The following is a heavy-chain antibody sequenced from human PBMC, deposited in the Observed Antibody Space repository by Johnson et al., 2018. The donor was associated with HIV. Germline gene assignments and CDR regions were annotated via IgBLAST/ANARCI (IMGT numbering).Heavy chain of an antibody. CDR1: GFTVSSNY. CDR3: AREGKWLHLGGATDGFDI. J-gene: IGHJ3*02. V-gene: IGHV3-53*01. D-gene: IGHD5-24*01. Sequence: MQLVESGGGLVQPGGSLRLSCAASGFTVSSNYMSWVRQAPGEGLEWVSSITWNSDNIAYADSVKGRFNLSRDNSKNTLYLQMERLRTEDTAVYYCAREGKWLHLGGATDGFDIWGQGTMVTVSS. CDR2: TWNSDNI.